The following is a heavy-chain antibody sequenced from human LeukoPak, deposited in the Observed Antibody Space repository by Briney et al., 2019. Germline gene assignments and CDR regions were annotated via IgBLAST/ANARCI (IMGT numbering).Heavy chain of an antibody. D-gene: IGHD2-21*02. CDR3: ARGDMVTAKYFDY. Sequence: GGSLRLSCAASGFTFSSYAMHWVRQAPGKGLEWVAVISYDGSNKYYADSVKGRFTISRDNSKNTLYLQMNSLRAEDTAVYYCARGDMVTAKYFDYWGQGTLVTVSS. CDR1: GFTFSSYA. CDR2: ISYDGSNK. V-gene: IGHV3-30*04. J-gene: IGHJ4*02.